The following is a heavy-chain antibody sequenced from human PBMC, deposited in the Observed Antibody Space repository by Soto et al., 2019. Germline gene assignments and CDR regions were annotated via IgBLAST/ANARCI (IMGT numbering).Heavy chain of an antibody. CDR2: INPSGGST. CDR1: GYTFTSCY. D-gene: IGHD2-2*01. V-gene: IGHV1-46*01. J-gene: IGHJ4*02. Sequence: AASVKVSCKASGYTFTSCYMHWVRQAPGQGLEWMGIINPSGGSTSYAQKFQGRVTMTRDTSTSTVYMELSSLRSEDTAVYYCARENCSSTSCYGLFDYWGQGTPVTAPQ. CDR3: ARENCSSTSCYGLFDY.